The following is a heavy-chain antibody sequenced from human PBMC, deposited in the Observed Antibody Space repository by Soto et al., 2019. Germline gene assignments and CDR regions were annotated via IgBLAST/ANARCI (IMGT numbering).Heavy chain of an antibody. D-gene: IGHD6-19*01. J-gene: IGHJ6*02. Sequence: QLQLQESGPGLVKPSETLSLTCTVSGGSISSSDYYWGWIRQPPGKGLEWIGIIYYRGSTYYNPSHSSRVTISVDTSKNQFSLKLSSVTAADTAVYYCARTIPNSGFRRGMDVWGQGTTVTVSS. CDR2: IYYRGST. CDR3: ARTIPNSGFRRGMDV. V-gene: IGHV4-39*01. CDR1: GGSISSSDYY.